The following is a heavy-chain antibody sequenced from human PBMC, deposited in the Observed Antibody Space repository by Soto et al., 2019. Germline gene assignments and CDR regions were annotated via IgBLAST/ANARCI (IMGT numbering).Heavy chain of an antibody. D-gene: IGHD1-20*01. J-gene: IGHJ4*02. Sequence: EVQLVESGGGLVQPGGSLRLSCAASGFTFSSYSMNWVRQAPGKGLEWVSYISSSSSTIYYADSVKGRFTISRDNAKNSLYLQMNSRRDEDTAVYYCARDRRNWNLDYWGQGTLVTVSS. CDR3: ARDRRNWNLDY. CDR2: ISSSSSTI. CDR1: GFTFSSYS. V-gene: IGHV3-48*02.